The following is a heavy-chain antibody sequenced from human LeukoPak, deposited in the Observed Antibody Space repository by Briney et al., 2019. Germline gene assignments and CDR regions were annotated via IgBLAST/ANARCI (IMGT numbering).Heavy chain of an antibody. CDR2: IYNSGST. Sequence: PSETLSLTCTVSGGSISSYYWSWIRQPPGKGLEWIGNIYNSGSTNYNPSLKSRVTISADTSKNQFSLRLSAVTAADTAVYYCARSPDYSNYVDYYYYGMDVWGQGTTVAVSS. CDR1: GGSISSYY. J-gene: IGHJ6*02. V-gene: IGHV4-59*01. D-gene: IGHD4-11*01. CDR3: ARSPDYSNYVDYYYYGMDV.